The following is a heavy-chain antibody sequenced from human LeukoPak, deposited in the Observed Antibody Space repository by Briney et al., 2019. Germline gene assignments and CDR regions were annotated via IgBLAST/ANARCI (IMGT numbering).Heavy chain of an antibody. Sequence: SETLSLTCTVSGGSISSYYWSWIRQPAGKGLEWIGRIYTSGSTNYNPSLKSRVTMSVDTSKNQFSLKLSPVTAADTAVYYCAREQYYYDSSGFAVDWFDPWGQGTLVTVSS. V-gene: IGHV4-4*07. CDR1: GGSISSYY. CDR2: IYTSGST. CDR3: AREQYYYDSSGFAVDWFDP. D-gene: IGHD3-22*01. J-gene: IGHJ5*02.